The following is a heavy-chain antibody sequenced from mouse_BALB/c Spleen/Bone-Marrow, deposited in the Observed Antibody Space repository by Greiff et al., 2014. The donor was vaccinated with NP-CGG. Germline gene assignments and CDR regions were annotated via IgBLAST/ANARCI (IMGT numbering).Heavy chain of an antibody. J-gene: IGHJ4*01. Sequence: VQLQQSGAELVKPGASVKLSCKASGYTFTSYWMHWVKQRPGQGLEWIGEINPSNGRTNYNEKFKSKATLTVDKSSSTAYMQLSSLTSEDSAVYYCARASWLLRYYYAMDYWGQGTSVTVPS. V-gene: IGHV1S81*02. D-gene: IGHD2-3*01. CDR3: ARASWLLRYYYAMDY. CDR1: GYTFTSYW. CDR2: INPSNGRT.